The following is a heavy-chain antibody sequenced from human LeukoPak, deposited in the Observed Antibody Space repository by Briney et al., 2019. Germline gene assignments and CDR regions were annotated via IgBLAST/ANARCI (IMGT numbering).Heavy chain of an antibody. CDR1: GYTFTGYY. J-gene: IGHJ4*02. V-gene: IGHV1-2*06. CDR2: LNPNSGGT. D-gene: IGHD5-18*01. CDR3: ARDAGNSYGFDY. Sequence: PGASVKVSCKASGYTFTGYYMHWVRQAPGQGLERMGRLNPNSGGTNYAQKFQGRVTMTRYTSISTTYMELSRLRSDDTAVYFCARDAGNSYGFDYWGQGTLVTVSS.